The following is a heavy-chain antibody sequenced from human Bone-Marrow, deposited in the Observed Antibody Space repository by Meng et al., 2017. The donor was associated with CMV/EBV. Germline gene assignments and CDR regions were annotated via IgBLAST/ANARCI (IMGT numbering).Heavy chain of an antibody. CDR2: INHSGST. V-gene: IGHV4-34*01. D-gene: IGHD3-3*01. CDR3: ARGRVDGFLEWLPAYYGMDV. Sequence: GSLRLSCAVYGGSFSGYYWSWIRQPPGKGLEWIGEINHSGSTNYNPSLKSRVTISVDTSKNQFSLKLSSVTAADTAVYYCARGRVDGFLEWLPAYYGMDVWGQGTTVTVSS. CDR1: GGSFSGYY. J-gene: IGHJ6*02.